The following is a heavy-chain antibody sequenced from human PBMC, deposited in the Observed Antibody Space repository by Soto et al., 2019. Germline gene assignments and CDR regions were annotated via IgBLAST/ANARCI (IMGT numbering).Heavy chain of an antibody. CDR2: ITDTGGDA. D-gene: IGHD3-10*01. Sequence: GGSLRLSCVASGLTFGSRAMSWVRQAPGEGLQWVSTITDTGGDAKYADSVRGRFVISRDNSKKTLYLQMTSLTAEDSAMYFCARGSTDSYPGSRIFDFCRRLPLVTVSS. CDR1: GLTFGSRA. J-gene: IGHJ4*02. V-gene: IGHV3-23*01. CDR3: ARGSTDSYPGSRIFDF.